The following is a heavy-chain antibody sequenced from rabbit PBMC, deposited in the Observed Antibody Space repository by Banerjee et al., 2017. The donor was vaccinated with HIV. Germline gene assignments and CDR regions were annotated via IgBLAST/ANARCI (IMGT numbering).Heavy chain of an antibody. J-gene: IGHJ4*01. CDR3: ARDRIDYTYGYAGYPRFNL. V-gene: IGHV1S47*01. CDR1: GIDFSSYG. D-gene: IGHD6-1*01. CDR2: IYPDYGST. Sequence: QEQLVESGGGLVTLGGSLKLSCKASGIDFSSYGISWVRQAPGKGLEWIAYIYPDYGSTDYASWVNGRFTISLDNAQNTVFLQMTSLTAADTATYFCARDRIDYTYGYAGYPRFNLWGPGTLVTVS.